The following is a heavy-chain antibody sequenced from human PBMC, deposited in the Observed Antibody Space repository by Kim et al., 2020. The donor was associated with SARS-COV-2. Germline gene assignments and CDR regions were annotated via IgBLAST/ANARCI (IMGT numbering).Heavy chain of an antibody. Sequence: GGSLRLSCTASGFTFGDYAMSWVRQAPGKGLEWVGFIRNEAYGGTTEYAASVKGRFTISRDDSKSIAYLQMNSLKTEDTAVYYCTRDDFWGEYYLYWGQG. CDR2: IRNEAYGGTT. CDR3: TRDDFWGEYYLY. D-gene: IGHD3-3*01. J-gene: IGHJ4*02. CDR1: GFTFGDYA. V-gene: IGHV3-49*04.